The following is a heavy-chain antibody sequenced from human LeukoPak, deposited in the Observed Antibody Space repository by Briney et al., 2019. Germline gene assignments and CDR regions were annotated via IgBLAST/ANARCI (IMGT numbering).Heavy chain of an antibody. CDR3: ARVYIAEDY. CDR2: ISDSGTTI. Sequence: GGSLRLSCAASGFTFSDYHMSWIRQAPGKGLEWISYISDSGTTIYYADSVKGRFTISRDNAKNSLYLQMNSLRAEDTAVYYCARVYIAEDYWGQGTLVTISS. CDR1: GFTFSDYH. V-gene: IGHV3-11*01. J-gene: IGHJ4*02. D-gene: IGHD2-15*01.